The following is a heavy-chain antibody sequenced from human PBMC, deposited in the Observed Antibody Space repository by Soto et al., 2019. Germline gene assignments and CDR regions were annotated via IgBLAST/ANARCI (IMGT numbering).Heavy chain of an antibody. CDR2: ISAYNGNT. CDR1: GYTFTNFG. CDR3: VRGGTPIDY. J-gene: IGHJ4*02. D-gene: IGHD3-16*01. Sequence: QVQLVQSGAEVKKPGASVKVSCKASGYTFTNFGISWVRQAPGQGLERMGWISAYNGNTNYAQNFQGRVTMTTDTSTSTAYVELRSLRSDDTAVYYCVRGGTPIDYWGQGTLVTVSS. V-gene: IGHV1-18*01.